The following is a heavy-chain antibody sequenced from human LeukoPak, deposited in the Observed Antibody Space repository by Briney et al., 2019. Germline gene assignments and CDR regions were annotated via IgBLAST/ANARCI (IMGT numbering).Heavy chain of an antibody. CDR1: GFTFSYYR. V-gene: IGHV3-48*04. CDR3: ARELRDSGSYRPTFDY. CDR2: ISSSSSTI. D-gene: IGHD3-10*01. Sequence: GGSLRLSCAASGFTFSYYRMMWVRQAPGKGLEWVSFISSSSSTIYYADSVKGRFTISRDYAKNSLYLQMNSLRAEDKAVYYCARELRDSGSYRPTFDYWGQGTLVTVSS. J-gene: IGHJ4*02.